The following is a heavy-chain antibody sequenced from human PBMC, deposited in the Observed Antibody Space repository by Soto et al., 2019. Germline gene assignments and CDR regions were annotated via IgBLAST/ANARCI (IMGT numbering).Heavy chain of an antibody. CDR3: ARDRSSGPGWFDP. Sequence: ASVKVSCKASGYTFTGYYMHWVRQAPGQGLEWMGWINPNSGGTNYAQKFQGRVTMTRDTSISTVYMELSRLRSDDTAVYYCARDRSSGPGWFDPWGQGTLVTVSS. CDR2: INPNSGGT. CDR1: GYTFTGYY. D-gene: IGHD6-19*01. J-gene: IGHJ5*02. V-gene: IGHV1-2*02.